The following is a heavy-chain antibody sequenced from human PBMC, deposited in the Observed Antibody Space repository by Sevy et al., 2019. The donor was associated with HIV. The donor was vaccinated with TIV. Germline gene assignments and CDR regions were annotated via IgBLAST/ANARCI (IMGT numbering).Heavy chain of an antibody. D-gene: IGHD1-26*01. CDR3: AGENAWGRGYS. CDR1: GASITILS. J-gene: IGHJ4*02. Sequence: SETLSLTCTVSGASITILSWSWIRQPPGKGLEWVATIHYNGHINNNPTTKSGATLSLDTSKNQFSLRLSSVTAADTAMYYCAGENAWGRGYSWGQGTLVTVSS. CDR2: IHYNGHI. V-gene: IGHV4-59*08.